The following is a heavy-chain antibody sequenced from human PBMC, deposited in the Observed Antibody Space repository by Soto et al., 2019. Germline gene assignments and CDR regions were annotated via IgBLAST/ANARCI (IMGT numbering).Heavy chain of an antibody. CDR3: AHRVLRTVFGLVTTTAIYFDF. J-gene: IGHJ4*02. CDR1: GFSLTTSGVG. CDR2: IYWDDDK. V-gene: IGHV2-5*02. Sequence: QITLNESGPTQVKPRQTLTLTCTFSGFSLTTSGVGVGWIRQSPGKAAEWLALIYWDDDKRYSPSLKSRLTITKDTSKNQVVLTMADLDPADTATYYCAHRVLRTVFGLVTTTAIYFDFWGQGTPVAVSS. D-gene: IGHD3-3*01.